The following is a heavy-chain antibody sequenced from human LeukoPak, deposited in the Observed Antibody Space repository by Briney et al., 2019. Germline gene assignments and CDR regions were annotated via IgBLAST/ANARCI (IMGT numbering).Heavy chain of an antibody. J-gene: IGHJ5*02. Sequence: ASVKVSCKASGYTLTGYYMHWVRQAPGQGLEWMGWINPNSGGTNYAQKFQGRVTMTRDTSISTAYMELSRLRSDDTAVYYCARVGYSSSWYVSWFDPWGQGTLVTVSS. CDR1: GYTLTGYY. V-gene: IGHV1-2*02. D-gene: IGHD6-13*01. CDR2: INPNSGGT. CDR3: ARVGYSSSWYVSWFDP.